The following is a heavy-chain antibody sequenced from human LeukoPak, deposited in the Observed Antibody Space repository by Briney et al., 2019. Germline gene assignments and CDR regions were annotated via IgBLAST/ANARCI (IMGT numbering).Heavy chain of an antibody. Sequence: ASVKVSCKASGGIFSSYAISWVSPAPGQGLEWMGGSISIFGTAKYAQKFQGRVTITADESTSTAYMELSSLRSEDTAVYYCARESAEYCSSTSCHTGTQFDYWGQGTLVTVSS. CDR1: GGIFSSYA. J-gene: IGHJ4*02. CDR3: ARESAEYCSSTSCHTGTQFDY. V-gene: IGHV1-69*01. D-gene: IGHD2-2*01. CDR2: SISIFGTA.